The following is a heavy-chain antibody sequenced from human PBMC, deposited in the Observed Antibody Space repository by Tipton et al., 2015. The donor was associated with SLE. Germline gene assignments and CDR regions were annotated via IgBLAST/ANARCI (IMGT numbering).Heavy chain of an antibody. CDR3: AVRRVGATSVGKSPFDH. CDR2: IYYSGST. J-gene: IGHJ4*02. V-gene: IGHV4-59*12. Sequence: TLSLTCTVSGGSISSYYWSWIRQPPGKGLEWIGYIYYSGSTNYNPSLKSRVTISVDTSKNQFSLKLSSVTAADTAVYYCAVRRVGATSVGKSPFDHWGQGTLVTVSS. CDR1: GGSISSYY. D-gene: IGHD1-26*01.